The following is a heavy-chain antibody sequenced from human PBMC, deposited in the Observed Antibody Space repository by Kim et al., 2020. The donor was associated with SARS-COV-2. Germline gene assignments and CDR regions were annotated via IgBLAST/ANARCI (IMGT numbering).Heavy chain of an antibody. CDR3: ARDRAAARHFDF. CDR2: ISSSGDDI. CDR1: GFTFSDYY. J-gene: IGHJ4*02. V-gene: IGHV3-11*04. D-gene: IGHD6-13*01. Sequence: GGSLRLSCAASGFTFSDYYMTWIRQAPGKGLEWISYISSSGDDISFADSLKGRFTISRDNAKNSLYLQMNSLRAEDTAVYYCARDRAAARHFDFWGQGT.